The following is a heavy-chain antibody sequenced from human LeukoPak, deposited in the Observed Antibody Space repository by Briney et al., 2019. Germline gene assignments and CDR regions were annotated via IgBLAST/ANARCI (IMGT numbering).Heavy chain of an antibody. CDR1: GFTFSSYA. Sequence: GRSLRLSCAASGFTFSSYAMHWVRQAPGKGLEWVAVISYDGSNKYYADSVKGRFTISRDNSKNTLYLQMNSLRAEDTAVYYCARVSGAPEYSSSPREFDYWGQGTLVTVSS. D-gene: IGHD6-6*01. V-gene: IGHV3-30*04. J-gene: IGHJ4*02. CDR3: ARVSGAPEYSSSPREFDY. CDR2: ISYDGSNK.